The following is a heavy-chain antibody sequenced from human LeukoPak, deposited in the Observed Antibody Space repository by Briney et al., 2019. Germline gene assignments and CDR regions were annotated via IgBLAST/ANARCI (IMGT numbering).Heavy chain of an antibody. CDR1: GFSFSSYA. J-gene: IGHJ4*02. V-gene: IGHV3-23*01. CDR3: AKNRPGSGSYYINFEY. D-gene: IGHD3-10*01. CDR2: ISDSGGST. Sequence: GGSLRLSCAASGFSFSSYAMSWVRQAPGKGLEWVSAISDSGGSTYYADSVKGRFTISRDNSKNTLYLQMNSLRAEDTAVYYCAKNRPGSGSYYINFEYWGQGTLVTVSS.